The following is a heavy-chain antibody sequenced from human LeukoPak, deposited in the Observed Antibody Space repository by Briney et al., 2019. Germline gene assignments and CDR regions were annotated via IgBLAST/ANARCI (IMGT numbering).Heavy chain of an antibody. CDR3: ARSQYYDSSGYLDY. V-gene: IGHV1-69*05. Sequence: GASVKVSCKASGGTFSSYAISWVRQAPGQGLEWMGGIIPIFGTASYAQKFQGRVTITTDESTSTTYMELSSLRSEDTAVYYCARSQYYDSSGYLDYWGQGTLVTVSS. CDR1: GGTFSSYA. D-gene: IGHD3-22*01. CDR2: IIPIFGTA. J-gene: IGHJ4*02.